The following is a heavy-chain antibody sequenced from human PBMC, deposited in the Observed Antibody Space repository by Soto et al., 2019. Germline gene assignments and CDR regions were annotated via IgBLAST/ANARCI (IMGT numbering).Heavy chain of an antibody. J-gene: IGHJ6*03. D-gene: IGHD3-3*01. CDR2: ISSSSSTI. CDR1: GFTFSSYS. CDR3: ARPASRFWSGVADYMDV. Sequence: GGSLRLSCAASGFTFSSYSMNWVRQAPGEGLEWVSYISSSSSTIYYADSVKGRFTISRDNAKNSPYLQMNSLRAEDTAVYYCARPASRFWSGVADYMDVWGKGTTVTVSS. V-gene: IGHV3-48*01.